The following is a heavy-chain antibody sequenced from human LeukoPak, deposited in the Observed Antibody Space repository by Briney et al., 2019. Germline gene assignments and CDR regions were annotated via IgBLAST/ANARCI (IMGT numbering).Heavy chain of an antibody. CDR1: GYSFTSYW. D-gene: IGHD6-13*01. CDR3: ARLNGPYSSSWYVDY. J-gene: IGHJ4*02. V-gene: IGHV5-51*01. CDR2: IYPGDSDT. Sequence: GESLKISCKGSGYSFTSYWISWVRQMPGKGLEWMGIIYPGDSDTRYSPSFQGQVTISADKSISTAYLQWSSLKASDTAMYYCARLNGPYSSSWYVDYWGQGTLVTVSS.